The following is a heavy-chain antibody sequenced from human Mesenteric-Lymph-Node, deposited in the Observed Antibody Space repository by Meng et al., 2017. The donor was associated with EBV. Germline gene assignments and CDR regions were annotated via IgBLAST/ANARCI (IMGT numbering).Heavy chain of an antibody. CDR3: AHKDDVRDGAPFDS. Sequence: QITLKESRPPLVKPTQTPTLTCSLSGFSLNTGGVGVGWIRQPPGKALEWLALIYWDDDKRYNPSLKTRLTITKDTSKNQVVLTMTNMDPVDTATYYCAHKDDVRDGAPFDSWGQGTLVTVSS. V-gene: IGHV2-5*02. D-gene: IGHD3-10*02. J-gene: IGHJ4*02. CDR2: IYWDDDK. CDR1: GFSLNTGGVG.